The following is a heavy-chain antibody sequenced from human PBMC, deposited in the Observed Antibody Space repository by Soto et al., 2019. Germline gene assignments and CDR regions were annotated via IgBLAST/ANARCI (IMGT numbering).Heavy chain of an antibody. CDR3: AKSSQSLRVVVAELMGY. CDR1: GFTSSSYA. V-gene: IGHV3-23*01. D-gene: IGHD2-15*01. J-gene: IGHJ4*02. CDR2: ISGSGGST. Sequence: GGSLRLSCAASGFTSSSYAMSWVRQAPGKGLEWVSAISGSGGSTYYADSVKGRFTISRDNSKNTLYLQMNSLRAEDTAVYYCAKSSQSLRVVVAELMGYWGQGTLVTVSS.